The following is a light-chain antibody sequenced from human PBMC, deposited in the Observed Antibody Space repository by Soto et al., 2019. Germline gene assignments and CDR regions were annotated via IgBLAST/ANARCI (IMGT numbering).Light chain of an antibody. CDR2: GAS. J-gene: IGKJ1*01. Sequence: EIGLTQSPGTLSLSPGERATLSCRASQSVGSDFLAWYQQRPGQPPRILIFGASGRATGIPDRFSGSGSGADFTLTISRLQPEDFAMYYCQQYGSLSWAFGQGTKVEIK. CDR1: QSVGSDF. CDR3: QQYGSLSWA. V-gene: IGKV3-20*01.